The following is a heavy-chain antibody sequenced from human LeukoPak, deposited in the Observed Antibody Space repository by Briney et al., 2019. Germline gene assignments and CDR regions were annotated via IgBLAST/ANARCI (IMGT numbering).Heavy chain of an antibody. CDR2: MYYTGST. Sequence: SETLSLTCSVSGGSISSDYWAWIRQPPGKGLEWIGYMYYTGSTNYNPSLKSRVTISLATSKYQFSLKLSPVTAADTAVYYCARVSVVYGMDVWGRGTTVTVSS. J-gene: IGHJ6*02. D-gene: IGHD5/OR15-5a*01. CDR1: GGSISSDY. CDR3: ARVSVVYGMDV. V-gene: IGHV4-59*01.